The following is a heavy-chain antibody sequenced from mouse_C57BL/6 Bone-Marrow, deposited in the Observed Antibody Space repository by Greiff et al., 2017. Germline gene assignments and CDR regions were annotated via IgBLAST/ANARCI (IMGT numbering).Heavy chain of an antibody. CDR1: GFTFSDYY. D-gene: IGHD2-3*01. CDR3: ARHWDGPMDY. CDR2: ISNGGGST. J-gene: IGHJ4*01. Sequence: EVKLEESGGGLVQPGGSLKLSCAASGFTFSDYYMYWVRQTPEKRLEWVAYISNGGGSTYYPDTVKGRFTISRDNAKNTLYLQMSRLKSEDTAMYYCARHWDGPMDYWGQGTSVTVSS. V-gene: IGHV5-12*01.